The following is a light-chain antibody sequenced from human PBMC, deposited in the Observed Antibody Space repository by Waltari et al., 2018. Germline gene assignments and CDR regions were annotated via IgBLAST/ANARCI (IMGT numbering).Light chain of an antibody. CDR3: AAWDDTLNGYV. CDR1: SSNIGSND. Sequence: QSVLTQAPSASGTPGQRVTISCSGSSSNIGSNDVNWDQQLPGTAPQLLIYNNDLGPSVVPVRFARSKSGTSVSLAISGLQSEDEADYYCAAWDDTLNGYVFGTGTKATVL. J-gene: IGLJ1*01. V-gene: IGLV1-44*01. CDR2: NND.